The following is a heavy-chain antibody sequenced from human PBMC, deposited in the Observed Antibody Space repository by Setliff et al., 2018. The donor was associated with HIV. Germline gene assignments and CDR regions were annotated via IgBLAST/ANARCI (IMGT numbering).Heavy chain of an antibody. Sequence: GSLRLSCAASGFTFDDFAIHWVRQAPGKGLEWVSGISGSSSPIYYADSVKGRFTISRDNAKKSLYLQMNSLRVEDTAVYYCARVQGGGYCSGGSCYPFDYWGQGTLVTVSS. CDR3: ARVQGGGYCSGGSCYPFDY. CDR2: ISGSSSPI. D-gene: IGHD2-15*01. CDR1: GFTFDDFA. J-gene: IGHJ4*02. V-gene: IGHV3-21*01.